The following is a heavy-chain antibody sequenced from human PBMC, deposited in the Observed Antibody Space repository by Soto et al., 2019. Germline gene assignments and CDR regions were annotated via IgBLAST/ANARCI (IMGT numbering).Heavy chain of an antibody. D-gene: IGHD3-9*01. CDR3: AKDHKPDGIWTLDL. CDR1: GFTFSTYT. J-gene: IGHJ5*02. Sequence: GGSLRLSCAASGFTFSTYTMNWVRQAPGKGLEWVAGIFPGGSTYYANSEKGRFTISRDHSQSSVFLQMSSLRDEDTAVYDCAKDHKPDGIWTLDLWGEGTLITVSS. V-gene: IGHV3-23*03. CDR2: IFPGGST.